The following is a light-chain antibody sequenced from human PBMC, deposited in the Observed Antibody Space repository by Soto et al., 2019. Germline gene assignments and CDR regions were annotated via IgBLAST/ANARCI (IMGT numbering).Light chain of an antibody. Sequence: DIQMTQSPSTLSASVGDRITISCRASQSVRTWLAWHQQKPGKAPKVLIYKASILQSGVPSRFSGSGSGTKFTLTISSAQADEFATYYCQQYDGNIRTFAQGTKVEIK. V-gene: IGKV1-5*03. CDR3: QQYDGNIRT. CDR1: QSVRTW. CDR2: KAS. J-gene: IGKJ1*01.